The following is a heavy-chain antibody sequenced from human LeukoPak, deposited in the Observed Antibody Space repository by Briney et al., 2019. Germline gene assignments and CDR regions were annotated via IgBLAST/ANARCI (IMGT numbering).Heavy chain of an antibody. CDR3: ARGLTGIAAELGY. CDR1: GYSISSGYY. J-gene: IGHJ4*02. D-gene: IGHD6-13*01. CDR2: IYHSGST. Sequence: SETLSLTCTVSGYSISSGYYWGWIRQPPGKGLEWIGSIYHSGSTYYNPSLKSRVTISVDTSENQFSLKLSSVTAADTAVYYCARGLTGIAAELGYWGQGTLVTVSS. V-gene: IGHV4-38-2*02.